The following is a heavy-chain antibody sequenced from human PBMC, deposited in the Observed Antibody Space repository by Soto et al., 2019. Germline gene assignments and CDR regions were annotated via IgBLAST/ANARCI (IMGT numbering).Heavy chain of an antibody. J-gene: IGHJ6*02. CDR2: IKSKTDGGTT. CDR3: TTEVVVVPAAMGSYYYYGMDV. V-gene: IGHV3-15*07. CDR1: GFTFSNAW. Sequence: PGGSLRLSCAASGFTFSNAWMNWVRQAPGKGLEWVGRIKSKTDGGTTDYAAPVKGRFTISRDDSKNTLYLQMNSLKTEDTAVYYCTTEVVVVPAAMGSYYYYGMDVWGQGTTVTVSS. D-gene: IGHD2-2*01.